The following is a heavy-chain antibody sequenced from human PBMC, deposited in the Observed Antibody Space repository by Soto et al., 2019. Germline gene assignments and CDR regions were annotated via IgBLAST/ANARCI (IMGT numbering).Heavy chain of an antibody. V-gene: IGHV4-30-4*01. CDR2: ISYTGST. CDR3: ARALYDSSDFFFDS. J-gene: IGHJ4*02. CDR1: GASMSSGDYY. D-gene: IGHD4-17*01. Sequence: SETLSLTCTVSGASMSSGDYYWSWIRQPPAKGLECIGYISYTGSTYYNPSLKSRVTMPVDTSKNQFSLELSSVTAADTAVYYCARALYDSSDFFFDSWGQGTLVTVSS.